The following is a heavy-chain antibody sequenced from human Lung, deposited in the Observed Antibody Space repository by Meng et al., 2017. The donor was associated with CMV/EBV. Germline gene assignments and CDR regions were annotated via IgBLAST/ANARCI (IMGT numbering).Heavy chain of an antibody. Sequence: SETLSLTCTVSGGSISSTYYYWGWIRQPPGRGLEWIGSLYYSGSTYYNPSLKSRVTVSVDTSKNQFSLKLTSVTAADTAIYYCARHHTYYFASGPNYYVDYWGQGTLVTFSS. V-gene: IGHV4-39*01. J-gene: IGHJ4*02. D-gene: IGHD3-10*01. CDR3: ARHHTYYFASGPNYYVDY. CDR1: GGSISSTYYY. CDR2: LYYSGST.